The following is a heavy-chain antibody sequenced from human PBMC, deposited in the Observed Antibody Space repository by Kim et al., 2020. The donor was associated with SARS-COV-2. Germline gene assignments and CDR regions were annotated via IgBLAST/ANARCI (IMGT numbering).Heavy chain of an antibody. J-gene: IGHJ1*01. D-gene: IGHD2-8*02. CDR1: GGSISSGGYY. CDR2: IYYSGST. CDR3: ARECSGGVCYGYFQH. V-gene: IGHV4-31*03. Sequence: SETLSLTCTVSGGSISSGGYYWSWIRQHPGKGLEWIGYIYYSGSTYYNPSLKSRVTISVDTSKNQFSLKLSSVTAADTAVYYCARECSGGVCYGYFQHWGQGTLVTVSS.